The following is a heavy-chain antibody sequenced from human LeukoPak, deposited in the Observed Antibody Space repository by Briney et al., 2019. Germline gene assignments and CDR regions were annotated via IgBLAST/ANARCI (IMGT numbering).Heavy chain of an antibody. CDR1: GLTFSSYS. D-gene: IGHD6-13*01. J-gene: IGHJ4*02. CDR2: INSGGNYI. CDR3: ARGYSSTWATGY. Sequence: GGSLRLSCAASGLTFSSYSMTWVRQAPGKGLERVSSINSGGNYIYYADPLKGRFTISRDNAKNSLYLQMNNLRAEDTAVYYCARGYSSTWATGYWGQGTLVTVSS. V-gene: IGHV3-21*01.